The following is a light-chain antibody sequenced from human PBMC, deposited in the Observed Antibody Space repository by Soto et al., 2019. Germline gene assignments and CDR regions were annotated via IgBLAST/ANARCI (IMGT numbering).Light chain of an antibody. V-gene: IGLV2-14*02. CDR3: GTWDSNLRAVV. CDR2: EVN. CDR1: SSDFGNYNL. J-gene: IGLJ2*01. Sequence: QSALTQPASVSGSPGQSITISCTGTSSDFGNYNLVSWYQQHPGKVPKLILFEVNKRPSGIPDRFSGSKSGTSATLDITGLQTGDEADYYCGTWDSNLRAVVFGAGTKLTVL.